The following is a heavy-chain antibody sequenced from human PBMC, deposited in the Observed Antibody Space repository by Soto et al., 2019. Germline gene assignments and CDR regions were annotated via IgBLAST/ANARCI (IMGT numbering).Heavy chain of an antibody. J-gene: IGHJ5*02. CDR2: ISAYNGNT. V-gene: IGHV1-18*01. D-gene: IGHD3-10*01. CDR3: ARVRWYYGSGSYYKALNWFDP. CDR1: GYTFTSYG. Sequence: ASVKVSCKASGYTFTSYGISWVRQAPGQRLEGMGWISAYNGNTNYAQKLQGRVTMTTDTSTSTAYMELRSLRSDDTAVYYCARVRWYYGSGSYYKALNWFDPWGQGTLVTVSS.